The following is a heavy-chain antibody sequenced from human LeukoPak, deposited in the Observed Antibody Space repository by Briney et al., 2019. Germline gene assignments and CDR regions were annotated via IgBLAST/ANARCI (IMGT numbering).Heavy chain of an antibody. CDR2: ISGSGAST. CDR3: AKDVGKWESLHFFGY. Sequence: GGSLRLSCLTSGSTLSTNAMSWVRQAPGKGLEWISGISGSGASTYYAGSVKGRFTISRDDSRNTLYLQMNSLRGDDTAVYYCAKDVGKWESLHFFGYWGQGTLVTVSS. V-gene: IGHV3-23*01. J-gene: IGHJ4*02. D-gene: IGHD1-26*01. CDR1: GSTLSTNA.